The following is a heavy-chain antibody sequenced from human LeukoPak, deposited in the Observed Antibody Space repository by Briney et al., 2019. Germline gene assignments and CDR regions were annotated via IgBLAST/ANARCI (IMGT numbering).Heavy chain of an antibody. V-gene: IGHV6-1*01. D-gene: IGHD2-15*01. CDR3: ARLGLGGAFDI. CDR1: GDSVSSNSAV. Sequence: LSQTLSLTCAISGDSVSSNSAVWNWIRQSPSRGLEWLGRTYYRSKWYNDYAVSVKSRITIKPDTSKNQFSLQLNSATPEDTAVYYCARLGLGGAFDIWGQGTMVTVSS. J-gene: IGHJ3*02. CDR2: TYYRSKWYN.